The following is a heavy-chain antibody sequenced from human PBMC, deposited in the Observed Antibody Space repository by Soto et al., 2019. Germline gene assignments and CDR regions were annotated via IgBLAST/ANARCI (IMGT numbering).Heavy chain of an antibody. Sequence: SVKVSCKASGGTFSSYAISWVRQAPGQGLEWMGGIIPIFGTANYAQKFQGRVTITADESTRTAYMELSSLRSEDTAVYYCARAIMATNPRPFDYWGQGTLVTVSS. CDR2: IIPIFGTA. CDR3: ARAIMATNPRPFDY. D-gene: IGHD5-12*01. CDR1: GGTFSSYA. J-gene: IGHJ4*02. V-gene: IGHV1-69*13.